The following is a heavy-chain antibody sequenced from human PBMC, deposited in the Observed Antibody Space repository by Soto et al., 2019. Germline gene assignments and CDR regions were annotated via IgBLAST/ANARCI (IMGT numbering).Heavy chain of an antibody. CDR3: ARDRGYSGYDSPRFYYGMDV. CDR1: GFTFSSYG. CDR2: IWYDGSNK. Sequence: GGSLRLSCAASGFTFSSYGMHWVRQAPGKGLEWVAVIWYDGSNKWYADSVKGRFTISRDNSKNTLYLQMNSLRAEDTAVYSCARDRGYSGYDSPRFYYGMDVWGQGTMVTVS. V-gene: IGHV3-33*01. J-gene: IGHJ6*02. D-gene: IGHD5-12*01.